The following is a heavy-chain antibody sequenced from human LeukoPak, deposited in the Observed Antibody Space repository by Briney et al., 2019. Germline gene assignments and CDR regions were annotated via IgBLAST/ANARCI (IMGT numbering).Heavy chain of an antibody. CDR3: ASTPSGSSAWYYFDK. CDR1: GGSISSSSDY. J-gene: IGHJ4*02. Sequence: PSETLSLTCTVSGGSISSSSDYWGWIRQPPGKGLEWIGSIYYSGNTYYNPSLKSRVTISVDTSKKQFSPKLSSVTAADTAVYYCASTPSGSSAWYYFDKWGQGTLVTVSS. V-gene: IGHV4-39*01. CDR2: IYYSGNT. D-gene: IGHD6-19*01.